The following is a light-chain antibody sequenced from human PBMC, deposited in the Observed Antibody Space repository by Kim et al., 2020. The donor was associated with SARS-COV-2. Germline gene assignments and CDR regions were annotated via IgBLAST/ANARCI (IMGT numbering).Light chain of an antibody. J-gene: IGKJ1*01. V-gene: IGKV6-21*01. CDR1: QSVNSS. Sequence: EIVLTQSPDFQSVTPKEKVTITCRASQSVNSSLHWYQQKPDQSPKLLIKYASQSFSGVPPRFNGSGSGTDFTLTINSLEAEDAATYYCQQSGTLPWTFGQGTKLEI. CDR3: QQSGTLPWT. CDR2: YAS.